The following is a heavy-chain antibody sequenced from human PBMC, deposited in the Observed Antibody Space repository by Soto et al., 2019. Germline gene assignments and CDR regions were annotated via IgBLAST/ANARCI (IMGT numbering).Heavy chain of an antibody. J-gene: IGHJ5*02. CDR3: ARGWGGYSGSSPGWFDP. Sequence: SETLSLTCSVSGDSVSRYNWRWIRQPAGKGLEWIGHIHTSGSTNYNPSLKSRVTVSVDTSKNQFYLELTSVTAADTAVYYCARGWGGYSGSSPGWFDPWGQGTLVTVSS. D-gene: IGHD6-6*01. CDR2: IHTSGST. CDR1: GDSVSRYN. V-gene: IGHV4-4*07.